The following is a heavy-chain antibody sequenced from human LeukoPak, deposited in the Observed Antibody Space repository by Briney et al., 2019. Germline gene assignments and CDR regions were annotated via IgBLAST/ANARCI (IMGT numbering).Heavy chain of an antibody. CDR1: GGSIRSSSYY. J-gene: IGHJ5*02. CDR3: ARAVPAALFDP. Sequence: PSETLSLTCTVSGGSIRSSSYYWGWIRQPPGKGLEWIGSIYYSGSTYYNPSLKSRVTISVDTSKNQFSLKLSSVTAADTAVYYRARAVPAALFDPWGQGTLVTVSS. CDR2: IYYSGST. V-gene: IGHV4-39*01. D-gene: IGHD2-2*01.